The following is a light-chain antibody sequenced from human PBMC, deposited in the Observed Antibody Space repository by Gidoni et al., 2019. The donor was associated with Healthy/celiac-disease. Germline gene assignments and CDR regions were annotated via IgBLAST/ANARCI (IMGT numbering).Light chain of an antibody. J-gene: IGKJ5*01. Sequence: DIQMTQSPSSLSASVGDRVTITCQASQDISNYLNWYQQKPGKAAKLLIYDASNLETGVPSRFSGSGSGTDFTFTISSLQPEDIATYYCQQYDNLLITFGQGTRLEIK. CDR2: DAS. V-gene: IGKV1-33*01. CDR1: QDISNY. CDR3: QQYDNLLIT.